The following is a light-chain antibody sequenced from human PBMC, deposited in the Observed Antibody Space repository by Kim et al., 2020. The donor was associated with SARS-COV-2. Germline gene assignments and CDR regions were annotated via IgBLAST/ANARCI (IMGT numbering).Light chain of an antibody. V-gene: IGKV3-15*01. Sequence: VLTQSPSTLSVSPGERVTLTCRASQSVGDKLAWYQQKLGQAPRLLFSGPSTRATGIPARFSGSGSGTDFTLTISGLQSEDFAVYYCQQYQKRPQTFGRGTKVEIK. CDR2: GPS. CDR3: QQYQKRPQT. CDR1: QSVGDK. J-gene: IGKJ1*01.